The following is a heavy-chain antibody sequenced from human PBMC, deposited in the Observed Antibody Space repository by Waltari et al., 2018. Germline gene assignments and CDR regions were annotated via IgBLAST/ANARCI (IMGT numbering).Heavy chain of an antibody. CDR3: AKFGTYYFDY. CDR2: ISGSGGGT. Sequence: EVQLLESGGGLVQPGGSLRLSCAASGFTFSPSAMRWVRQAPGKGLEWVSGISGSGGGTYYADSVKGRFTISRDNSKNTLYLQMNSLRAEDTAVYYCAKFGTYYFDYWGQGTLVTVSS. D-gene: IGHD3-16*01. J-gene: IGHJ4*02. V-gene: IGHV3-23*01. CDR1: GFTFSPSA.